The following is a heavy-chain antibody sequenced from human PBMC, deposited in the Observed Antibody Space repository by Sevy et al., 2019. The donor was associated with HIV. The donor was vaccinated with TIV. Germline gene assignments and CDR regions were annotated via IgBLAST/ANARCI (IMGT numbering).Heavy chain of an antibody. CDR2: IYYSGST. CDR1: GGSISSGGYY. Sequence: SETLSLTCTVSGGSISSGGYYWSWIRQHPGKGLEWIGYIYYSGSTYYNPSLKSRVTISVDTSKNQFSLKLSSVTAADTAVYYCARDVGAYCGGDYQIYWGQGTLVTVSS. D-gene: IGHD2-21*02. J-gene: IGHJ4*02. V-gene: IGHV4-31*03. CDR3: ARDVGAYCGGDYQIY.